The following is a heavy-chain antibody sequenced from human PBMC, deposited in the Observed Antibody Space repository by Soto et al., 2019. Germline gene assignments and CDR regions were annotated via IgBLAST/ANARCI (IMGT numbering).Heavy chain of an antibody. CDR1: GGSISSDDHY. Sequence: QVQLQESGPGLVKPSQTLSLTCIVSGGSISSDDHYWSWIRQPPGKGLEWIGYIYYSGTTHSNPSLKSRLFISLDTSKNQFALQLTSVTAADTVGYYCATVRSRWNIDYWGQGTLVTVSS. V-gene: IGHV4-30-4*01. CDR2: IYYSGTT. CDR3: ATVRSRWNIDY. D-gene: IGHD6-13*01. J-gene: IGHJ4*02.